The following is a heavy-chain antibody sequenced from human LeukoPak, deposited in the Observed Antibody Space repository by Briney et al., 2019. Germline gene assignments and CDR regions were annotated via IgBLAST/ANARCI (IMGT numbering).Heavy chain of an antibody. CDR2: ISSRSDYI. D-gene: IGHD3-10*01. Sequence: GGSLRLSCAASGFSFSTYSMSWVRQAPGKGLEWVSSISSRSDYIYVGDSVKGRFTISRDNAKNSLYLQMNSLRAEDTAVYYCARVSEFYGSGSFYNEDYWGQGTLVTVSS. J-gene: IGHJ4*02. CDR1: GFSFSTYS. CDR3: ARVSEFYGSGSFYNEDY. V-gene: IGHV3-21*01.